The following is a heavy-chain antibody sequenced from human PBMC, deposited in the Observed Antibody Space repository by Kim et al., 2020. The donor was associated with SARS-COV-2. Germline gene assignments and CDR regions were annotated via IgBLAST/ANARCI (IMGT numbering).Heavy chain of an antibody. CDR2: IYYSGST. V-gene: IGHV4-59*01. CDR1: GGSISSYY. J-gene: IGHJ3*02. Sequence: SETLSLTCTVSGGSISSYYWSWIRQPPGKGLEWIGYIYYSGSTNYNPSLKSRVTITVDTSKNQFSLKLSSVTAADTAVYYCASSSGYGAFDIWGQGTMVTVSS. D-gene: IGHD5-12*01. CDR3: ASSSGYGAFDI.